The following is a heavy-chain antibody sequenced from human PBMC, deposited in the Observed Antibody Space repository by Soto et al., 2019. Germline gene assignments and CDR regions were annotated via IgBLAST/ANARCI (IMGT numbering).Heavy chain of an antibody. Sequence: PGGSLRLSCAASGFTFRSYSMNWVRQVPGKGLEWVSSISSSSSYINYADSMKGRFTISRDNAKNSLYLQMNSLRAEDTAVYYCARVGTYYGSGSPYYSDYWGQGTLVTVSS. CDR1: GFTFRSYS. D-gene: IGHD3-10*01. J-gene: IGHJ4*02. V-gene: IGHV3-21*01. CDR3: ARVGTYYGSGSPYYSDY. CDR2: ISSSSSYI.